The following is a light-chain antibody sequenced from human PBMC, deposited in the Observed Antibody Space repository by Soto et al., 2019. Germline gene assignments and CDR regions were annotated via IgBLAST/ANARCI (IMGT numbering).Light chain of an antibody. CDR3: LQDYNHPFT. V-gene: IGKV1-6*01. CDR2: GAS. CDR1: QGIRND. J-gene: IGKJ2*01. Sequence: AIQMTQSPSSLSASVGARVTITCRASQGIRNDLGWFQQKPGKAPRLLIYGASSLQSGVPSRFSGSGSGTDFTLTISSLQPEDFATYYCLQDYNHPFTFGQGTKLEIK.